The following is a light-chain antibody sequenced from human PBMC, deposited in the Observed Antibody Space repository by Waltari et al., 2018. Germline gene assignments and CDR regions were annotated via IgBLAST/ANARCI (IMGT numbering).Light chain of an antibody. Sequence: QLVLTQSPSASASLGASVKLTCTLSSGHRSHVIAWLPQRPEKGPRYWMKVNSDGSHNKGDEIPDRFSGSSSGAERYLTISSLQSEDEGDYYCQTGGHGTWVFGGGTKLTVL. CDR3: QTGGHGTWV. CDR2: VNSDGSH. J-gene: IGLJ3*02. V-gene: IGLV4-69*01. CDR1: SGHRSHV.